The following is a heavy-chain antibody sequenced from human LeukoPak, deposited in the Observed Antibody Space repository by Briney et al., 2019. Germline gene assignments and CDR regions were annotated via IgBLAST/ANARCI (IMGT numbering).Heavy chain of an antibody. CDR3: ARLRLEPPYYYYGMDV. Sequence: SETLSLTCTVSGGSISSHGYYWGWIRQPPGKGLESIGSIYYSGTTYYNPSLKSRVTISVDTSKNQFSLKLSSVTAADTAVYYCARLRLEPPYYYYGMDVWGQGTTVTVSS. CDR2: IYYSGTT. V-gene: IGHV4-39*07. CDR1: GGSISSHGYY. D-gene: IGHD1-1*01. J-gene: IGHJ6*02.